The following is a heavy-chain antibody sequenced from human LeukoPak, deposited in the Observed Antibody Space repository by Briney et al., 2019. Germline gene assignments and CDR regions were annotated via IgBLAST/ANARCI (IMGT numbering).Heavy chain of an antibody. CDR2: ISGSGGST. J-gene: IGHJ4*02. CDR1: GFTISSYA. CDR3: AEVVGATTRGYFDY. D-gene: IGHD1-26*01. V-gene: IGHV3-23*01. Sequence: GGSLRLSCAASGFTISSYAMSWVRQAPGKVLEWVSLISGSGGSTYYADSVKGRFTISRDNSKNTLYLQMNSLRAEDTAVYYCAEVVGATTRGYFDYWGQGTLVTVSS.